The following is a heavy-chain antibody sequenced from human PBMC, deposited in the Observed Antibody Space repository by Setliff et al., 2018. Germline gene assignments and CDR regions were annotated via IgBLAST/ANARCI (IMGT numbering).Heavy chain of an antibody. CDR2: IYPGDSDT. J-gene: IGHJ5*02. CDR3: ARQGDYDRVDP. D-gene: IGHD4-17*01. CDR1: GYKFTDYW. Sequence: GASLKISCKGSGYKFTDYWIGWVRLMPGKGLEWMGIIYPGDSDTRYSPSFQGHVTISADESIDTAYLQWSSLKASDTAIYYCARQGDYDRVDPWGQGTLVTAPQ. V-gene: IGHV5-51*01.